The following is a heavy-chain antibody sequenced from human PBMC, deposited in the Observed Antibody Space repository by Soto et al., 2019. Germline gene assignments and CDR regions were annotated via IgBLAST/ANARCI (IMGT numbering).Heavy chain of an antibody. CDR1: GGSPSPSEHH. D-gene: IGHD2-2*01. J-gene: IGHJ5*02. V-gene: IGHV4-61*05. Sequence: SEDLSHRCTVSGGSPSPSEHHLGWIRQPPRKGLEWIGYIYYSGSTNYNPSLKSRVTISVDTSKNQFSLKLSSVTAADTAVYYCARGPPICIVLVSTPWFDPWGQGPLVTVSS. CDR2: IYYSGST. CDR3: ARGPPICIVLVSTPWFDP.